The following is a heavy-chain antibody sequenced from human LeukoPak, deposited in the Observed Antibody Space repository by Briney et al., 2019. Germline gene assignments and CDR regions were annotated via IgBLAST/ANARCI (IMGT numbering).Heavy chain of an antibody. CDR2: ISYTGSA. D-gene: IGHD5-12*01. CDR3: ARRPVARMSDVFDI. Sequence: PDTLSLTCTVSGGPITNYYWNWIRQPPGKGLEWIGSISYTGSANYNPSLRSRITMSADTSKNQFSLSLTSVAAADTAVYYCARRPVARMSDVFDIWGHGTMVTVSS. J-gene: IGHJ3*02. CDR1: GGPITNYY. V-gene: IGHV4-59*08.